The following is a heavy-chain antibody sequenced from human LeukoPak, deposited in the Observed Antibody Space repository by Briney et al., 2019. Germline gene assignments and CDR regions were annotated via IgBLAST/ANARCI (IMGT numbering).Heavy chain of an antibody. V-gene: IGHV4-61*02. J-gene: IGHJ6*03. D-gene: IGHD1-26*01. CDR2: IYSSGST. CDR3: ACSRFTVGFYMDV. CDR1: GCTISSGSNN. Sequence: PSQTLSLTCTVSGCTISSGSNNWGWIRQPAGKGLEWIGRIYSSGSTNYTPSLKSRVTISVDTSKNQFSLKLSSVTAADTAVYYCACSRFTVGFYMDVWGKGTTVTVSS.